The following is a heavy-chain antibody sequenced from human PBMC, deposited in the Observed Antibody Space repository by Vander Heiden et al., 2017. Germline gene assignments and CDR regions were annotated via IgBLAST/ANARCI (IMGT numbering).Heavy chain of an antibody. J-gene: IGHJ6*02. CDR3: ARAIAVAGNYYYGMDV. Sequence: QVQLVQSGAEVKKPGASVKVSCKASGYTFTSYDLNWVRQATGQGLEWMGWMNPNSGNTGYAQKFQGRVTMTRNTSISTAYMELSSLRSEDTAVYYCARAIAVAGNYYYGMDVWGQGNTVTVSS. V-gene: IGHV1-8*01. D-gene: IGHD6-19*01. CDR2: MNPNSGNT. CDR1: GYTFTSYD.